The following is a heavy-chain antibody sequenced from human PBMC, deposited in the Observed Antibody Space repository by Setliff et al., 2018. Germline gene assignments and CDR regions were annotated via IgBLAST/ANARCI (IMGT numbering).Heavy chain of an antibody. CDR1: GYTFINYG. J-gene: IGHJ4*02. V-gene: IGHV1-18*01. CDR2: ISGYNGNT. Sequence: ASVKVSCKTSGYTFINYGLSWMRQAPGQGLEWMRWISGYNGNTDYAQNLQGRVTMTIDTSTSTAYMELRSLRSDDTAVYYCARVPRLEWLLPTFDSWGQGTLVTVSS. D-gene: IGHD3-3*01. CDR3: ARVPRLEWLLPTFDS.